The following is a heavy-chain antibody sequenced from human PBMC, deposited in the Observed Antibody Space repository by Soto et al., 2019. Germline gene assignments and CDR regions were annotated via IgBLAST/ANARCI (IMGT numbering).Heavy chain of an antibody. CDR2: INAGNGNT. D-gene: IGHD6-13*01. Sequence: ASVKVSCKASGYTFNIYAIHWVRQAPGQRLEWMGWINAGNGNTKYSQKFQGRVTITRDTSASTAYMELSSLRSEDTAVYYCARDYIAAPGSFDYWGQGTLVTVSS. CDR3: ARDYIAAPGSFDY. J-gene: IGHJ4*02. CDR1: GYTFNIYA. V-gene: IGHV1-3*01.